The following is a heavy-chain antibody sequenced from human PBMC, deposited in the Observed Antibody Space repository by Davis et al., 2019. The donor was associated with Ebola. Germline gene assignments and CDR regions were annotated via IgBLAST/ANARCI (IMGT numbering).Heavy chain of an antibody. CDR1: GFTFSSYW. J-gene: IGHJ4*02. D-gene: IGHD6-19*01. CDR3: AKDQPATGYSSRYYFDY. Sequence: HTGGSLRLSCAASGFTFSSYWMHWVRQAPGKGLVWVSRINSDGSSTTYADSVKGRFTISRDNSKNTLYLQMNSLRAEDTAVYYCAKDQPATGYSSRYYFDYWGQGTLVTVSS. CDR2: INSDGSST. V-gene: IGHV3-74*01.